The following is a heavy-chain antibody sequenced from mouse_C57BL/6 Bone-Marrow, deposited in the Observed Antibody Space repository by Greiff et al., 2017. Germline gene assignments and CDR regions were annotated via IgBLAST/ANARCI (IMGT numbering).Heavy chain of an antibody. D-gene: IGHD1-3*01. J-gene: IGHJ3*01. CDR3: TSSSAY. CDR2: IDPENGDT. V-gene: IGHV14-4*01. CDR1: GFNFKDDC. Sequence: VLLQQSGAELVRPGASVKLSCTASGFNFKDDCMHWVKQRPEQGLEWIGWIDPENGDTEYASKFQGKATITADTSSNTDYLQLSSLTSEDTAVYCCTSSSAYWGQGTLVTVSA.